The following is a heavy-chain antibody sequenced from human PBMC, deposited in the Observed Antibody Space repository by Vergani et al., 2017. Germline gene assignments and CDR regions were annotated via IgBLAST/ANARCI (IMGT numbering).Heavy chain of an antibody. CDR1: GFIFSSSG. CDR3: VRDVRVSRT. CDR2: ISGNNDDV. J-gene: IGHJ3*01. Sequence: EVQLVESGGGLVQPGGSLRLSCAGSGFIFSSSGMYWVRHVPGKGLEWVSSISGNNDDVYYADSVKGRFTISRDNAKNSLYLDMSSLRAEDTAVYYCVRDVRVSRTWGQGTLVAVSS. V-gene: IGHV3-21*01.